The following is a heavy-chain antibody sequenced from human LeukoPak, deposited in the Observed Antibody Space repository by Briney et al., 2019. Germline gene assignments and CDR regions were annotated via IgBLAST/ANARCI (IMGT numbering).Heavy chain of an antibody. CDR2: ISTSSSTI. CDR1: GFTFSSYA. CDR3: ASAQGGVILPDYFHH. Sequence: PGGSLRLSCSASGFTFSSYAMNWVRQAPGKGLEWLSYISTSSSTIYYADSVKGRFTISRDNAKNSLYLQMNSLRDEDTAVYFCASAQGGVILPDYFHHWGQGTLVTVSS. D-gene: IGHD3-16*02. V-gene: IGHV3-48*02. J-gene: IGHJ1*01.